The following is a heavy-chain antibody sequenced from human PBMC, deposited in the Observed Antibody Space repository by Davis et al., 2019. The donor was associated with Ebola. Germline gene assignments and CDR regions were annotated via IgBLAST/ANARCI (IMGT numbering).Heavy chain of an antibody. CDR1: GGSISSGGYS. CDR3: AISSSSEYYYYYGMDV. V-gene: IGHV4-30-4*07. CDR2: IYYSGST. D-gene: IGHD6-6*01. J-gene: IGHJ6*02. Sequence: SETLSLTCAVSGGSISSGGYSWSWIRQPPGKGLEWIGYIYYSGSTNYNPSLKSRVTISVDTSKNQFSLKLSSVTAADTAVYYCAISSSSEYYYYYGMDVWGQGTTVTVSS.